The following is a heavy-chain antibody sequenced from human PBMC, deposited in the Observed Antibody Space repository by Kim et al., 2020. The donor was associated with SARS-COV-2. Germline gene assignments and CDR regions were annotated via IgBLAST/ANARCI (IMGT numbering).Heavy chain of an antibody. CDR1: GGSISSFY. V-gene: IGHV4-59*13. CDR3: ARGVGLRFFDC. J-gene: IGHJ4*02. CDR2: IYYSGST. Sequence: SQTLSLTCTVSGGSISSFYWSWIRQPPGKGLEWIGYIYYSGSTNYNPSLKSRVTISVDTSKSQFSLKLSSVTAADTAVYYCARGVGLRFFDCWGQGTLVTVSS. D-gene: IGHD5-12*01.